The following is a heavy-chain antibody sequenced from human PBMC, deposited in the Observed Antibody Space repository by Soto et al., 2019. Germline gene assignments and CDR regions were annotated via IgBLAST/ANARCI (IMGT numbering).Heavy chain of an antibody. Sequence: PGGSLRLSCAASGFPFSSYNMNWVRQAPGKGLEWIASISPSSSIYYADSMKGRFTISRDNAKNSLYLHMNDLRAEDTAVYYCARDDGGSRYGRQQYRFDSWGQGTMVTVSS. CDR2: ISPSSSI. CDR3: ARDDGGSRYGRQQYRFDS. V-gene: IGHV3-21*01. J-gene: IGHJ4*02. D-gene: IGHD1-1*01. CDR1: GFPFSSYN.